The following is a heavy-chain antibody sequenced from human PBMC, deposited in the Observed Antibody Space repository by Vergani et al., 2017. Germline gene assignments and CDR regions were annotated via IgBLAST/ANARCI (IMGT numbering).Heavy chain of an antibody. V-gene: IGHV4-4*03. CDR1: GCPISDTHW. J-gene: IGHJ3*02. Sequence: QVQLQESGPGLVKPPGTLYLPCAVSGCPISDTHWGSWVRQSPGKGLEWIGEIYHSGSTNYHPSLQSRVTISVDKCKSQFSLRLTSVTAADTAVYYCARVGLQLWRTFDIWGQARIVTVSS. CDR2: IYHSGST. D-gene: IGHD5-18*01. CDR3: ARVGLQLWRTFDI.